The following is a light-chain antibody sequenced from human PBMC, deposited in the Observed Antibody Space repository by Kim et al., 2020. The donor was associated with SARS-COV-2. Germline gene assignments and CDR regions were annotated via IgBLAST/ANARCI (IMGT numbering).Light chain of an antibody. Sequence: SYELTQPPSVSVSPEQTASITYSGDKLGDKYACWYQQKPGQSPVLVIYQDSKRPSGIPERFSGSNSGNTATLTISGTQAMDEADYYCQAWDSSTNYVFGTGTKVTVL. CDR2: QDS. CDR3: QAWDSSTNYV. J-gene: IGLJ1*01. V-gene: IGLV3-1*01. CDR1: KLGDKY.